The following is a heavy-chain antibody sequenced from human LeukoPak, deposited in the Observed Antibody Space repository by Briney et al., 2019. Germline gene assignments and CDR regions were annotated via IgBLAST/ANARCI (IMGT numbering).Heavy chain of an antibody. CDR1: GFTFSSYE. D-gene: IGHD2-2*01. J-gene: IGHJ6*02. CDR3: ARDLSYCTITSCSYYYYGMDV. Sequence: SGGSLRLSCSASGFTFSSYEMNWVRQAPGKGLEWVSYISSSGGTIYYADSVKGLFTISRDNAKNSLYLQMNSLRAEATAVYYCARDLSYCTITSCSYYYYGMDVWGRGTTVTVSS. CDR2: ISSSGGTI. V-gene: IGHV3-48*03.